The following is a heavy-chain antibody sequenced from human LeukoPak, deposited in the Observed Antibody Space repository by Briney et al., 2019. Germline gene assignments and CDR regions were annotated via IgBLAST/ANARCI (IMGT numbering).Heavy chain of an antibody. D-gene: IGHD1-26*01. CDR2: ISPNSGDT. J-gene: IGHJ4*02. CDR3: AREDGSYKYYFDY. CDR1: GYTFTGYY. Sequence: GASVKVSCKASGYTFTGYYIHWVRQAPGQGLEWMGWISPNSGDTRYAQKFQGRVTITRGTSINTAYMELSSLRSDDTALYYCAREDGSYKYYFDYWGQGTLVTVSS. V-gene: IGHV1-2*02.